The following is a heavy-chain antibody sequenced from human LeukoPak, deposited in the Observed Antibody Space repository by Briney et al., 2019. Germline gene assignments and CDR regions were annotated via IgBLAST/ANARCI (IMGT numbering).Heavy chain of an antibody. Sequence: GGSLRLSCAASGFTVSSNYMSWVRQAPGKGLEWVSVIYSGGSTYYADSVKGRFTISRDNSKNTPYLQMNSLRAEDTAVYYCARDVKDSSGYYYRWTGDWGQGTLVTVSS. V-gene: IGHV3-66*02. CDR1: GFTVSSNY. D-gene: IGHD3-22*01. CDR2: IYSGGST. CDR3: ARDVKDSSGYYYRWTGD. J-gene: IGHJ4*02.